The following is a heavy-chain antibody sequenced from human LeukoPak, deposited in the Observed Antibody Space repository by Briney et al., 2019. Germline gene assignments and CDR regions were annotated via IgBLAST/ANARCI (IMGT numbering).Heavy chain of an antibody. CDR1: GFTFSGHW. J-gene: IGHJ4*02. CDR3: AKDLNWGQVDY. V-gene: IGHV3-74*01. CDR2: INGGGSAT. Sequence: GGSLRLSCAASGFTFSGHWMYWLRQAPGKGLAWVSRINGGGSATNYAGSMKGRFIISRDNARDIVYLQMNSLREDDTAVYYCAKDLNWGQVDYWGQGTLVTVSS. D-gene: IGHD7-27*01.